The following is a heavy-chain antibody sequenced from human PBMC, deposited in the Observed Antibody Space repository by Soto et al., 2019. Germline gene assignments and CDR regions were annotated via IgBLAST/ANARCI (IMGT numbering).Heavy chain of an antibody. V-gene: IGHV4-59*01. CDR2: IYYSGST. J-gene: IGHJ5*02. CDR1: GGSISSYY. CDR3: ARKPTLTWDNLFDP. Sequence: SETLSLTCTVSGGSISSYYWSWIRQPPGKGLEWIGYIYYSGSTNYNPSLKSRVTISVDTSKNQFSLKLSSVTAADTAVYYCARKPTLTWDNLFDPWGQGTLVPVSS.